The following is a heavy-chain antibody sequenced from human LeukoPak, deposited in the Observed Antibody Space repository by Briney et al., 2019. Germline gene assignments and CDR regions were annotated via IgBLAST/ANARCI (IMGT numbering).Heavy chain of an antibody. Sequence: SETLSLTCTVSGGSISSGSYYWSWIRQSPGKGLEWIGYIYYNGNTNYNPSLKSRVAISVDMSKNQFSLQLSSVTAADTAVYYCARAHDSSGHYYESYLKLDYWGQGTLVTVSS. CDR2: IYYNGNT. D-gene: IGHD3-22*01. V-gene: IGHV4-61*01. CDR3: ARAHDSSGHYYESYLKLDY. CDR1: GGSISSGSYY. J-gene: IGHJ4*02.